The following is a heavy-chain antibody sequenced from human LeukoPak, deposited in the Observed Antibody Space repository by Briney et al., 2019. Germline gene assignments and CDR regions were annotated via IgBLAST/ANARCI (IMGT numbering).Heavy chain of an antibody. CDR3: ARDRRDIVVVPAATRNYYYHGMDV. D-gene: IGHD2-2*01. CDR1: GGTFSSYA. V-gene: IGHV1-69*13. CDR2: IIPIFGTA. J-gene: IGHJ6*02. Sequence: ASVKVSCKASGGTFSSYAISWVRQAPGQGLEWMGGIIPIFGTANYAQKLQGRVTITADESTSTAYMELSSLRSEDTAVYYCARDRRDIVVVPAATRNYYYHGMDVWGQGTTVTVSS.